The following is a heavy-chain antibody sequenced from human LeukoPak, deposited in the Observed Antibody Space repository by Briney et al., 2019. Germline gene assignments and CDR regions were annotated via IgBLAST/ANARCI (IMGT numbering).Heavy chain of an antibody. CDR1: GYTPTESS. CDR2: FDPEDGET. CDR3: ATDISLSSGSVY. J-gene: IGHJ4*02. V-gene: IGHV1-24*01. D-gene: IGHD3-22*01. Sequence: ASVKVSCKVSGYTPTESSMRWVPQAPGKGLEWMGGFDPEDGETIYAQKFQGRVTMTEDTSTDTAYMELSSLRSEYTAVYYYATDISLSSGSVYWGQGTLVTVSS.